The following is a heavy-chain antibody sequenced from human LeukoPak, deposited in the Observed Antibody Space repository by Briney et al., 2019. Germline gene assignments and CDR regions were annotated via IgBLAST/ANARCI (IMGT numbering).Heavy chain of an antibody. J-gene: IGHJ6*02. CDR3: ARGLIYCSSTSCYFFYYYYGMDV. CDR1: GYTLTSYD. Sequence: ASVKVSCKASGYTLTSYDINWVRQATGQGLEWMGWMNPNSGNTGYAQKFQGRVTMTRNTSISTAYMELSSLRSEDTAVYYCARGLIYCSSTSCYFFYYYYGMDVWGQGTTVTVSS. CDR2: MNPNSGNT. D-gene: IGHD2-2*01. V-gene: IGHV1-8*01.